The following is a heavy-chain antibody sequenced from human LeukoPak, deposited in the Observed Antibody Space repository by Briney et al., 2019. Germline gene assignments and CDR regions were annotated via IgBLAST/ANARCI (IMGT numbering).Heavy chain of an antibody. V-gene: IGHV3-74*01. CDR1: GFTFSTYW. J-gene: IGHJ3*01. CDR3: ARGRLDHAFDF. Sequence: GGSLRLSCAASGFTFSTYWMYWVRQAPGKGLEYVSRINNDGGGTTYADSVKGRFTISRDNAKNTVYLQMNSLRPEDTAMYYCARGRLDHAFDFWGQGTMVTVSS. CDR2: INNDGGGT. D-gene: IGHD1-1*01.